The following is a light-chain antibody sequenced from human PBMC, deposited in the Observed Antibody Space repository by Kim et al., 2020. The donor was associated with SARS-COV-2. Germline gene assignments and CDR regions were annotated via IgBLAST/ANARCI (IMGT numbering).Light chain of an antibody. J-gene: IGLJ3*02. CDR2: KDS. V-gene: IGLV3-9*01. Sequence: SYELTQPLSVSVALGQTARLTCGGNNIQTKNVHWYRQKPGQAPVLVMYKDSKRPSGIPERFSGSNSGNTVTLTITRAQAGDEAHYYCPVWDSGIWVFGGG. CDR3: PVWDSGIWV. CDR1: NIQTKN.